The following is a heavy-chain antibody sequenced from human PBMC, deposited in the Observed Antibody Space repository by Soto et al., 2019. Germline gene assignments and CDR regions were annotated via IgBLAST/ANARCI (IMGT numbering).Heavy chain of an antibody. CDR1: GGSISSSSYY. CDR3: ARHVLSYRVDIVVVPTNLYYFDY. Sequence: QLQLQESGPGLVKPSETLSLTCTVSGGSISSSSYYWGWIRQPPGKGLEWIGSIYYSGSTYYNPSLKSRVTISVDTSKNQFSLKLSSVTAADTAVYYCARHVLSYRVDIVVVPTNLYYFDYWGQGTLVTVSS. D-gene: IGHD2-2*01. V-gene: IGHV4-39*01. CDR2: IYYSGST. J-gene: IGHJ4*02.